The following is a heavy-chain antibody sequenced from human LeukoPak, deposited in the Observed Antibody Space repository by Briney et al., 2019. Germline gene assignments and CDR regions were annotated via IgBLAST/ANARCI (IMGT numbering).Heavy chain of an antibody. CDR1: GGSISSNNYY. V-gene: IGHV4-39*07. CDR2: IHYSGST. Sequence: PSETLSLTCTVSGGSISSNNYYWGWIRQPPGKGLEWIGSIHYSGSTYNNPSLKSRVTISVDRSKNQFSLKLSSVTAADTAVYYCARGAGYDSSGYHFDYWGQGTLVTVSS. CDR3: ARGAGYDSSGYHFDY. J-gene: IGHJ4*02. D-gene: IGHD3-22*01.